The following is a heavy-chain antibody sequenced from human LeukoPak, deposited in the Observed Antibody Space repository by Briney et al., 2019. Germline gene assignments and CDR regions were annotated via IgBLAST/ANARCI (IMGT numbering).Heavy chain of an antibody. J-gene: IGHJ6*02. Sequence: ASVKVSCKASGYTFTGYYMHWVRQAPGQGLEWMGWINPNSGGTNYAQEFQGWVTMTRDTSISTAYMELSRLRSDDTAVYYCAREGLLYYYYGMDVWGQGTTVTVSS. CDR3: AREGLLYYYYGMDV. V-gene: IGHV1-2*04. D-gene: IGHD3/OR15-3a*01. CDR1: GYTFTGYY. CDR2: INPNSGGT.